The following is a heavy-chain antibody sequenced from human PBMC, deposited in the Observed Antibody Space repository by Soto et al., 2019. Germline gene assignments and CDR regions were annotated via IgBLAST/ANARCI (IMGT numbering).Heavy chain of an antibody. CDR1: GLNFSTYT. CDR2: ISGNNVYL. CDR3: ARDRCSGGSCYRTYAFDM. J-gene: IGHJ3*02. V-gene: IGHV3-21*01. Sequence: EAQLVESGGGLVKPGGSLTVSCAASGLNFSTYTMNWVRQAPGKGLEWVSSISGNNVYLYYADSVKGRFSISRDNAKNSLTLQMNSLRAEDTAIYYGARDRCSGGSCYRTYAFDMWGQGTLVTVSS. D-gene: IGHD2-15*01.